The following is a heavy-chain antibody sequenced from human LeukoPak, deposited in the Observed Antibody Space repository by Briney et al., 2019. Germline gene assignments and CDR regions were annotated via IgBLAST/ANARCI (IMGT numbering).Heavy chain of an antibody. D-gene: IGHD2-15*01. CDR3: ARIPPRSYCSGGSCYRNAFDI. J-gene: IGHJ3*02. CDR1: GGSFSGYY. Sequence: SETLSLTCAVYGGSFSGYYWSWIRQPPGKGMEWIGEINHSGSTNYNPSLKSRVTISVDTSKNQSSLKLSSVTAADTAVYYCARIPPRSYCSGGSCYRNAFDIWGQGTMVTVSS. CDR2: INHSGST. V-gene: IGHV4-34*01.